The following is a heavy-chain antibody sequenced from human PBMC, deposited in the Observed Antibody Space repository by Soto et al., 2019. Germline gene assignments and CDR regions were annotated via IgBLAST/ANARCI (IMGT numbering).Heavy chain of an antibody. CDR3: ASVSAAQYYYGMDA. J-gene: IGHJ6*02. D-gene: IGHD4-4*01. CDR2: IDTTGSTT. CDR1: EFTFSTYW. V-gene: IGHV3-74*01. Sequence: EVQLVESGGGLVQPGGSLRLSCAASEFTFSTYWMHWVRQAPGKGLEWVARIDTTGSTTTYAGSVQGRFTISRDNAKNTLYLQMHSVRDEDTAVYYCASVSAAQYYYGMDAWGQGNTVTVSS.